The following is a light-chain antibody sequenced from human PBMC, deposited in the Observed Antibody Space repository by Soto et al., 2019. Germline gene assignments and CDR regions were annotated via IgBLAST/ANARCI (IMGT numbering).Light chain of an antibody. CDR2: SNN. V-gene: IGLV1-44*01. CDR1: SCNIGSNT. CDR3: AAWDDSLNGPVV. J-gene: IGLJ2*01. Sequence: QSVLTQPPSASGTPGQRVTISCSGSSCNIGSNTVNWYQQLPGTAPKHLIYSNNQQPPGVPDRFSGSKSCTSACLAISGLQSEEEADYSCAAWDDSLNGPVVFGGGTKLTVL.